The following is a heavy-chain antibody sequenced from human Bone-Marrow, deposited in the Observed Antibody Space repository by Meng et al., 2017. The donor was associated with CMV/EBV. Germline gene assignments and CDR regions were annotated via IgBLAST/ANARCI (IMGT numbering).Heavy chain of an antibody. D-gene: IGHD1-26*01. CDR1: GFTFSDYY. Sequence: GESLKISCAASGFTFSDYYMSWIRQAPGKGLEWVSYISSSGSTIYYADSVKGRCTISRDNAKNSLYLQMNSLRAEDTAVYYCASLVGENHQDAFDIWGQGTMVTISS. V-gene: IGHV3-11*04. CDR3: ASLVGENHQDAFDI. CDR2: ISSSGSTI. J-gene: IGHJ3*02.